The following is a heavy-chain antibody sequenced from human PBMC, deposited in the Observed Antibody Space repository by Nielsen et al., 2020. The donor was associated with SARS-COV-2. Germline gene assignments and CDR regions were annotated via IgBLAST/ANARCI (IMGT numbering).Heavy chain of an antibody. CDR3: ARDQSTVTTEGDWFDP. Sequence: GESLKISCAASGFTFSSYELNWVRQAPGKGLEWVAVISYDGSNKYYADSVKGRFTISRDNSKNTLYLQMNSLRAEDTAVYYCARDQSTVTTEGDWFDPWGQGTLVTVSS. J-gene: IGHJ5*02. CDR2: ISYDGSNK. D-gene: IGHD4-17*01. V-gene: IGHV3-30*04. CDR1: GFTFSSYE.